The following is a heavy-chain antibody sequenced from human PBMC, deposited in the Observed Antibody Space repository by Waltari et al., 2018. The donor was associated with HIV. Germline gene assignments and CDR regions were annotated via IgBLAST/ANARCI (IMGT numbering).Heavy chain of an antibody. J-gene: IGHJ4*02. Sequence: QLQLQESGPGLVKPSETLSLTCTVSGGSISSSSYYWGWIRQPPGKGLEWSGNIYYSGSTYYNPSLKSRVTISVDTSKNQFSLKLSSVTAADTAVYSCARQRWEKTFDYWGQGTLVTVS. CDR3: ARQRWEKTFDY. CDR1: GGSISSSSYY. CDR2: IYYSGST. V-gene: IGHV4-39*01. D-gene: IGHD1-26*01.